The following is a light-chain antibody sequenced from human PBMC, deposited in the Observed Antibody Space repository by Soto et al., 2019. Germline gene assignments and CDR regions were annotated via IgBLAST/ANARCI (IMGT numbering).Light chain of an antibody. J-gene: IGKJ5*01. CDR3: QLSQQRSSWPPIA. CDR1: ERISHS. Sequence: DIVLTQSPATLSLSPGNRVTLYCRANERISHSLAWYQQKPGQAPRILIYDASFRATGIPERFSGSGSGTDFTLSISSLEPEDFAVYYCQLSQQRSSWPPIAFGQGTRLEIK. V-gene: IGKV3-11*01. CDR2: DAS.